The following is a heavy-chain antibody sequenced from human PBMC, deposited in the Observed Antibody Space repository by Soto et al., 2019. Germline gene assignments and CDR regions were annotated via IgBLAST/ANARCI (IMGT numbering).Heavy chain of an antibody. CDR3: ARGVGYAGVDY. D-gene: IGHD5-12*01. CDR1: GGSISNYY. V-gene: IGHV4-59*12. CDR2: IYHSGST. J-gene: IGHJ4*02. Sequence: SETLSLTCTFSGGSISNYYWTLIRQPPGKGLEWIGEIYHSGSTNYNPSLKSRVTISIERSKNQFSLKLSSVTAADTAAYYCARGVGYAGVDYWGQGTLVTVSS.